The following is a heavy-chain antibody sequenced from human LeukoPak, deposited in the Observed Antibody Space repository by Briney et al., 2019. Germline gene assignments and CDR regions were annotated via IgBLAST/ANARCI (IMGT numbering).Heavy chain of an antibody. D-gene: IGHD6-19*01. V-gene: IGHV6-1*01. CDR1: GDSVSSNSAA. Sequence: SQTLSLTCAISGDSVSSNSAAWNWIRQSPSRGLEWLGRTYYRSKWYNDYAVSVKSRITINPDTSKNQFSLQLNSVTPEDTAVYYCARALWLVRGTPREYYFDYWGQGTLVTVSS. CDR2: TYYRSKWYN. CDR3: ARALWLVRGTPREYYFDY. J-gene: IGHJ4*02.